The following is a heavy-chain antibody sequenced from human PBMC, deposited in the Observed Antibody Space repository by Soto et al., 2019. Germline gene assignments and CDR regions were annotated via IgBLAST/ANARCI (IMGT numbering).Heavy chain of an antibody. CDR3: ARAIGLDSGYDYYYYYGMDV. V-gene: IGHV3-66*01. D-gene: IGHD5-12*01. Sequence: GGSLRLSCAASGFTVSSNYMSWVRQAPGKGLEWVSVIYSGGSTYYADSVKGRFTISRDNSKNMLYLQMNSLRAEDTAVYYCARAIGLDSGYDYYYYYGMDVWGQGTTVTVSS. CDR1: GFTVSSNY. CDR2: IYSGGST. J-gene: IGHJ6*02.